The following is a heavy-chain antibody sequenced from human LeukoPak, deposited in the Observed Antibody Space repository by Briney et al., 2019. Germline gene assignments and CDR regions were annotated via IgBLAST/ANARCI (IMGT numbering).Heavy chain of an antibody. CDR1: GGSISSYY. CDR2: IYYSGST. J-gene: IGHJ3*02. V-gene: IGHV4-59*08. D-gene: IGHD3-3*01. CDR3: ARLYYDFWSGAPRGGNAFDI. Sequence: PSETLSLTCTVSGGSISSYYWSWIRQPPGKGLEWIGYIYYSGSTNYNPSLKSRVTISVDTSKNQFSLKLSSVTAADTAVYYCARLYYDFWSGAPRGGNAFDIWGQGTMVTVSS.